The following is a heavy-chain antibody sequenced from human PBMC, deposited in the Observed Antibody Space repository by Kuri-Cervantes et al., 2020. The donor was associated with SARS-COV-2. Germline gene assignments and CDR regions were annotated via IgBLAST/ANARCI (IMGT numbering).Heavy chain of an antibody. V-gene: IGHV1-46*01. Sequence: ASVKVSCKASGYTFTSYYMHWVRQAPGQGLVWMGIINPSGGSTSYAQKFQGRVTMTRDTSTSTVYMELSSLRSEDTAVYYCALTRLGVKDAFDIWAKGQWSPSPQ. J-gene: IGHJ3*02. CDR1: GYTFTSYY. CDR3: ALTRLGVKDAFDI. CDR2: INPSGGST. D-gene: IGHD3-16*01.